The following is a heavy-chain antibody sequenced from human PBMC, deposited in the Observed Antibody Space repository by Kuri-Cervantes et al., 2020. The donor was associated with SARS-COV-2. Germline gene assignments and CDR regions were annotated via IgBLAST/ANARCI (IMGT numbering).Heavy chain of an antibody. V-gene: IGHV4-39*01. CDR1: GASISSSSYY. Sequence: ESLKISCTVSGASISSSSYYWDWNRQPPGKGLEWIGSIYYTGSTYYNPSLKSRVTISVDTSKNQFSLKLTSVTAADTAVYYCARVGSALRRDFDYWGQGTLVTVSS. CDR3: ARVGSALRRDFDY. J-gene: IGHJ4*02. D-gene: IGHD6-25*01. CDR2: IYYTGST.